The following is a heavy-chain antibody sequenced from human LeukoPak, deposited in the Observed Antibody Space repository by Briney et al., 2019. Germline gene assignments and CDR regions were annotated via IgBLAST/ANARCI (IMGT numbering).Heavy chain of an antibody. CDR1: GGTFSSYA. Sequence: GSSVKVSCKASGGTFSSYAISWVRQAPGQGLEWMGGIIPIFGTANYAQKFQGRVTMTRDTSISTAYMELSRLRSDDTAVYYCARGRHPATYYDFWSGSPFDYWGQGTLVTVSS. V-gene: IGHV1-69*05. CDR3: ARGRHPATYYDFWSGSPFDY. CDR2: IIPIFGTA. J-gene: IGHJ4*02. D-gene: IGHD3-3*01.